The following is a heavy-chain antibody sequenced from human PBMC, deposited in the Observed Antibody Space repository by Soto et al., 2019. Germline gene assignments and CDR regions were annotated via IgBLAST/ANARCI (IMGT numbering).Heavy chain of an antibody. V-gene: IGHV1-69*13. CDR2: IIPIFGTA. J-gene: IGHJ4*02. CDR3: ARIPRYSFPTSDDLDS. CDR1: GGTFSSYA. Sequence: SVKVSCKASGGTFSSYAISWVRQAPGQGLEWMGGIIPIFGTANYAQKFQGRLTVTADGSTNTAYMELNSLTSEDTAVYYCARIPRYSFPTSDDLDSWGQGTLVTVSS. D-gene: IGHD5-18*01.